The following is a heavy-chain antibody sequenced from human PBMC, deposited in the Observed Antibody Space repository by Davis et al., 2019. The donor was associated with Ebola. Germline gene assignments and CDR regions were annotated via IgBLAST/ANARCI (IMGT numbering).Heavy chain of an antibody. Sequence: GESLKISCAASGFNFGVYTMHWVRQAPHRGLEFVAQISSSGDKNFYTKSVKGRFSISRDNSKDTVYLQMNSLKTEDSAVYFCVTSKCYTNCGFLYWGQGALVSVSS. D-gene: IGHD3-16*02. CDR1: GFNFGVYT. V-gene: IGHV3-30-3*01. J-gene: IGHJ4*02. CDR3: VTSKCYTNCGFLY. CDR2: ISSSGDKN.